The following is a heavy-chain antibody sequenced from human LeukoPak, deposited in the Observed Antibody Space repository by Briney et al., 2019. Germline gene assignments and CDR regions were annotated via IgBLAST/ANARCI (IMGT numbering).Heavy chain of an antibody. J-gene: IGHJ4*02. CDR1: GGSISSGGYY. Sequence: ASETPSLTCTVSGGSISSGGYYWSWIRQHPGKGLEWIGYIYYSGSTYYNPSLKSRVTISVDTSKNQFSLKPSSVTAADTAVYYCARDDLRGGSYWGQGTLVTVSS. CDR2: IYYSGST. V-gene: IGHV4-31*03. D-gene: IGHD3-16*01. CDR3: ARDDLRGGSY.